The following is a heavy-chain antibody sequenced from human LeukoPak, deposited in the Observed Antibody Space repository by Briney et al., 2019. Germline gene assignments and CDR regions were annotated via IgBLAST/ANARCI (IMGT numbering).Heavy chain of an antibody. D-gene: IGHD6-13*01. Sequence: PGGSLRLSCAASGFNFGTYAMSWVRQAPGKGLEWVSAISGGRGENTYYSDSVKGRFTISRDNAKNTLYLQMNSLRAEDTAVYYCARALGIAAAGTRAFDIWGQGTMVTVSS. V-gene: IGHV3-23*01. J-gene: IGHJ3*02. CDR3: ARALGIAAAGTRAFDI. CDR1: GFNFGTYA. CDR2: ISGGRGENT.